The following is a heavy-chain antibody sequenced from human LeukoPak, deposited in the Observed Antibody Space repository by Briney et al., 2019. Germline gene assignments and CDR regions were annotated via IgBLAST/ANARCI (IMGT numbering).Heavy chain of an antibody. CDR1: GFTFGDYA. Sequence: GGSLRLSCTASGFTFGDYAMSWVRQAPGKGLEWVGFIRSKAYGGTTEYAASVKGRFTISRDDSKSIAYLQMNSLRAEDTAVYYCAKQYYYGSGSLFYFDYWGQGTLVTVSS. CDR2: IRSKAYGGTT. J-gene: IGHJ4*02. V-gene: IGHV3-49*04. D-gene: IGHD3-10*01. CDR3: AKQYYYGSGSLFYFDY.